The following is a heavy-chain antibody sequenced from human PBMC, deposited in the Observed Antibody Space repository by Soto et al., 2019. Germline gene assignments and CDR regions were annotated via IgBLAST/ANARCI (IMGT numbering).Heavy chain of an antibody. Sequence: LSLTCTVSGGSISSYYWSWIRQPPGKGLEWIGYIYYSGSTNYNPSLKSRVTISVDTSKNQFSLKLSSVTAADTAVYYCARIDYYDSSGYYPRLDYWGQGTLVTVSS. CDR3: ARIDYYDSSGYYPRLDY. D-gene: IGHD3-22*01. J-gene: IGHJ4*02. V-gene: IGHV4-59*01. CDR1: GGSISSYY. CDR2: IYYSGST.